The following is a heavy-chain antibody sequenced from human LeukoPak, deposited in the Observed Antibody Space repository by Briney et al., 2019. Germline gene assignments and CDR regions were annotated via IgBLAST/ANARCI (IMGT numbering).Heavy chain of an antibody. CDR3: ARVSTTVAGSDYLDY. CDR2: TRKRPNSYTT. V-gene: IGHV3-72*01. CDR1: GFTFSDHF. Sequence: GGSLRLSCAASGFTFSDHFMDWVRQAPGKGLEWVGRTRKRPNSYTTEYAASVQGRFAISRDDSKNSLYLQMNSLKTEDTAVYYCARVSTTVAGSDYLDYWGQGTQVTISS. J-gene: IGHJ4*02. D-gene: IGHD6-19*01.